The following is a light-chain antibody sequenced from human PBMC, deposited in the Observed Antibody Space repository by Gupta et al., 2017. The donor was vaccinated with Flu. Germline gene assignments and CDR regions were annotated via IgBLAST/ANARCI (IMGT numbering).Light chain of an antibody. CDR2: DAS. Sequence: PSSLSASVGDRVTITCQASQDISNYLNWYQQKPGKAPKLLIYDASKLETGVQSRFSGSGSGTDFTFTISSLQPEDIATYYCQQEDNLPYTFGQGTKLEIK. V-gene: IGKV1-33*01. CDR1: QDISNY. J-gene: IGKJ2*01. CDR3: QQEDNLPYT.